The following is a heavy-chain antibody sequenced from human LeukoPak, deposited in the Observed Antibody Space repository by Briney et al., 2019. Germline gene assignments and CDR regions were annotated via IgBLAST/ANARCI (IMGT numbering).Heavy chain of an antibody. CDR1: GFTFSSYT. CDR3: AKERQTGDYFTSDY. D-gene: IGHD4-17*01. J-gene: IGHJ4*02. CDR2: INNRGSST. Sequence: GGSLRLSCAASGFTFSSYTMSWVRQAPGEGLEWLSAINNRGSSTYYAGSVKDRFTISRDNSENTLYLQMNSLTVDDTAVYYCAKERQTGDYFTSDYWGQGTLVTVSS. V-gene: IGHV3-23*01.